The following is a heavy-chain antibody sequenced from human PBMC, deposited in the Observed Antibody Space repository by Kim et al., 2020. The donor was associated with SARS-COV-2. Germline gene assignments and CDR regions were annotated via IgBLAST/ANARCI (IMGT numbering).Heavy chain of an antibody. CDR2: ISSSTSYT. D-gene: IGHD3-10*01. CDR1: GFTFSDYY. J-gene: IGHJ5*02. CDR3: ARDLPYYYDSGSYYWFDP. Sequence: GGSLRLSCAASGFTFSDYYMSWIRQAPGKGLEWVSYISSSTSYTNYADFVKGRFTISRDNAKNSLYLQMNSLRAEDTAVYYCARDLPYYYDSGSYYWFDPWSQGTLVTVSS. V-gene: IGHV3-11*06.